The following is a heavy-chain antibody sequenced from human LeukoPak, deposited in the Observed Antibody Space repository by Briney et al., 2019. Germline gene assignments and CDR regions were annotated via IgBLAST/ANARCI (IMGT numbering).Heavy chain of an antibody. J-gene: IGHJ3*02. CDR3: AKGTGGIAVADDAFDI. CDR1: GFTFSSNG. D-gene: IGHD6-19*01. V-gene: IGHV3-30*18. Sequence: ERSLRLSCAASGFTFSSNGMHWVRQAPGKGLKWVVVISYDGSNKYYADSVKGRFTISRDNSKNTLYLQMNSLRAEDTAVYYCAKGTGGIAVADDAFDIWGQGTMVTVSS. CDR2: ISYDGSNK.